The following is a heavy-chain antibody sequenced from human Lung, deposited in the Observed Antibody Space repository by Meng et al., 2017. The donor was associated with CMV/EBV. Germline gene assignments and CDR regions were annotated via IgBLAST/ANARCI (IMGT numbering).Heavy chain of an antibody. CDR2: ISPYNGDT. Sequence: KASGSTFTRNGLNWVRQAPGQGLEWMGWISPYNGDTHYTQKFQGRVTMTTDTSTNTAYMELGSLRSDDTAMYFCARRKRDGYNYSLDLWGQGTLVTVSS. CDR1: GSTFTRNG. J-gene: IGHJ5*02. V-gene: IGHV1-18*01. CDR3: ARRKRDGYNYSLDL. D-gene: IGHD5-24*01.